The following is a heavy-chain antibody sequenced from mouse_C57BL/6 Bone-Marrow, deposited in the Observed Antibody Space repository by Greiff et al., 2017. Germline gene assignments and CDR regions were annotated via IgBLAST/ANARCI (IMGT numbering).Heavy chain of an antibody. J-gene: IGHJ4*01. V-gene: IGHV1-62-3*01. Sequence: QVQLQQPGAELVKPGASVKLSCKASGYTFTSYWMHWVKQRPGRGLEWIGRIDPNSGGTKYNEKFKSKATLTVDTSSSTAYMQLSSLTSEDSAVYYCARSRQLRPAYAMDYWGQGTSVTVSS. CDR3: ARSRQLRPAYAMDY. CDR2: IDPNSGGT. CDR1: GYTFTSYW. D-gene: IGHD3-2*02.